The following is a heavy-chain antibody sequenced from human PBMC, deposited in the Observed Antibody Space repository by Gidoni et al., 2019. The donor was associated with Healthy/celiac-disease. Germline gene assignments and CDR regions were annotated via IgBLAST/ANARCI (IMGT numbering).Heavy chain of an antibody. CDR3: ARATWNDEYYFDY. Sequence: EVQLVESGGGLVQPGGSLRLSCAASGFTFSSYWMHWVRQASGKGLVWVSRINSDGSSTSYADSVKGRFTISRDNAKNTLYLQMNSLRAEDTAVYYCARATWNDEYYFDYWGQGTLVTVSS. CDR2: INSDGSST. CDR1: GFTFSSYW. V-gene: IGHV3-74*01. D-gene: IGHD1-1*01. J-gene: IGHJ4*02.